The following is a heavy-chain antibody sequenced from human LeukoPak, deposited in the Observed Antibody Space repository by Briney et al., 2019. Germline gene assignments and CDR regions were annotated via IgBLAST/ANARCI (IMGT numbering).Heavy chain of an antibody. V-gene: IGHV3-66*01. D-gene: IGHD3-22*01. J-gene: IGHJ4*02. CDR1: EFTVSINY. Sequence: GGSLRLSCAASEFTVSINYISSAPDTPLNPLYFLSLISNGASPYYAGSVTCRFTISIDNSKKTLYLQMNSLRAEETSVYYCARDAYDSSGYYGGYWVQGTGVTVSS. CDR2: ISNGASP. CDR3: ARDAYDSSGYYGGY.